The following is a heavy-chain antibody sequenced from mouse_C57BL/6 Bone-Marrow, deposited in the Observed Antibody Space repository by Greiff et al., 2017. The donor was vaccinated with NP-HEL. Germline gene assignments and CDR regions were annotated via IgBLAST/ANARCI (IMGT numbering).Heavy chain of an antibody. CDR1: GYTFTDHT. V-gene: IGHV1-78*01. D-gene: IGHD2-3*01. CDR2: IYPRDGST. Sequence: VQVVESDAELVKPGASVKISCKVSGYTFTDHTIHWMKQRPEQGLEWIGYIYPRDGSTKYNEKFKGKATLTADKSSSTAYMQLNSLTSEDSAVDFCAKADGYSGYFDVWGTGTTVTVSS. J-gene: IGHJ1*03. CDR3: AKADGYSGYFDV.